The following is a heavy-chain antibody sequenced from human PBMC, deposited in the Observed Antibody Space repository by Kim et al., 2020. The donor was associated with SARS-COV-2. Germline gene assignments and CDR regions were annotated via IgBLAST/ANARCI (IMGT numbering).Heavy chain of an antibody. Sequence: GESLKISCKGSGYSFTSYWISWVRQMPGKGLEWMGRIDPSDSYTNYSPSFQGHVTISADKSISTAYLQWSSLKASDTAMYYCERTQFGGSGSYEDGMDVWGQGTTVTVSS. CDR3: ERTQFGGSGSYEDGMDV. CDR2: IDPSDSYT. CDR1: GYSFTSYW. J-gene: IGHJ6*02. V-gene: IGHV5-10-1*01. D-gene: IGHD3-10*01.